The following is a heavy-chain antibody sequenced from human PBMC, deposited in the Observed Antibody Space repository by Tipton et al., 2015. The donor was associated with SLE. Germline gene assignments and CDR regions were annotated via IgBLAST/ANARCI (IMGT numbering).Heavy chain of an antibody. CDR1: GGSISSGGYY. V-gene: IGHV4-31*03. Sequence: TLSLTCTVSGGSISSGGYYWNWVRQQPGKGLEWIGYIYYSGNSYYNPSLRSRLTLSVDTSRNQFSLNLNSVTAADTAVYFCARVKSYYDILTGPSYWYFDLWGRGTLVTVSS. CDR3: ARVKSYYDILTGPSYWYFDL. J-gene: IGHJ2*01. D-gene: IGHD3-9*01. CDR2: IYYSGNS.